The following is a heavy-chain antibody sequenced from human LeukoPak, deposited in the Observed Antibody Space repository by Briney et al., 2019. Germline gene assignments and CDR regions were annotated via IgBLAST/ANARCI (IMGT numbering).Heavy chain of an antibody. V-gene: IGHV4-34*01. CDR3: ARGTGGVVNY. D-gene: IGHD2-15*01. CDR2: INHSGST. Sequence: TSETLSLTCAVYGGSFSGYYWSWIRQPPGKGLEWIGEINHSGSTNYNPSLKSRVTISVDTSKNQFSLKLSSVTAADTAVYYCARGTGGVVNYWGQGTLVTVS. CDR1: GGSFSGYY. J-gene: IGHJ4*02.